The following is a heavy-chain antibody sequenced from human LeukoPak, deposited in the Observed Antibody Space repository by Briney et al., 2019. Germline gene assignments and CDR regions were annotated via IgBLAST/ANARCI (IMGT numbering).Heavy chain of an antibody. CDR2: IYISGNT. Sequence: PSETLSLTCTVSGGSISDFYWSWIRQPAGKGLEWIGRIYISGNTNCNPSLKSRVTMSLDTSKNHFSLRLRSVTAAGTAVYYCARNAGDYWGQGTLVTVSS. D-gene: IGHD1-1*01. CDR3: ARNAGDY. CDR1: GGSISDFY. J-gene: IGHJ4*02. V-gene: IGHV4-4*07.